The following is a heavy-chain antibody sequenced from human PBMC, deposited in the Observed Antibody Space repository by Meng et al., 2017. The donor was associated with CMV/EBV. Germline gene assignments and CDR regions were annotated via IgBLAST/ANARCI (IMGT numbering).Heavy chain of an antibody. CDR3: ARAWIAAAGTLDY. J-gene: IGHJ4*02. V-gene: IGHV3-48*04. D-gene: IGHD6-13*01. CDR1: GFTVSSNY. Sequence: GESLKISCAASGFTVSSNYMSWVRQAPGKGLEWVSYISSSSSTIYYADSVKGRFTISRDNAKNSLYLQMNSLRAEDTAVYYCARAWIAAAGTLDYWGQGTLVTVSS. CDR2: ISSSSSTI.